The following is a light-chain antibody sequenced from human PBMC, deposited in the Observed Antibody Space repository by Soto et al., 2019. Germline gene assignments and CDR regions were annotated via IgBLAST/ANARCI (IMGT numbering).Light chain of an antibody. CDR2: DVT. CDR3: SSYTISNTLVV. V-gene: IGLV2-14*03. CDR1: SSDVGGYNH. J-gene: IGLJ2*01. Sequence: QSVLTQPASVSGSPGQSITISCTGTSSDVGGYNHVSWYQQPPGKAPKLMIYDVTNRPSGVSNRFSGSKSGNTASLTISGLQAVDEADYYCSSYTISNTLVVFGGGTKLTVL.